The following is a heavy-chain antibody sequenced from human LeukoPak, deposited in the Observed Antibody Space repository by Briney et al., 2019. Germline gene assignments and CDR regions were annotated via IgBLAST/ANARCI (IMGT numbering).Heavy chain of an antibody. CDR1: GGSMRTDC. Sequence: SETLSLTCGVSGGSMRTDCWTWIRQPAGQGLEWIGRMFTGGKMDHNPSLKSRVTMSIDKSKNQFSLKLSSVTAADTAVYYCARDYGGPWGHRYYFDYWGQGTLVTVSS. CDR2: MFTGGKM. CDR3: ARDYGGPWGHRYYFDY. J-gene: IGHJ4*02. V-gene: IGHV4-4*07. D-gene: IGHD4/OR15-4a*01.